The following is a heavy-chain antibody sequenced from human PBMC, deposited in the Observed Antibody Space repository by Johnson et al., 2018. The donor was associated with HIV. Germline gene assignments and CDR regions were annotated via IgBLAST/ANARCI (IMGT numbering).Heavy chain of an antibody. V-gene: IGHV3-30*18. Sequence: QVQLVESGGGVVQPGRSLRLSCAASGFTLSTYGMHWVRQAPGKGLEWVAVISYDGSNKYYADSVKGRFTISRDNSKNTLDLQMNSLTIEDTAVFYCAKTRMGGILDAFDLWGQGTMVIVS. J-gene: IGHJ3*01. D-gene: IGHD3-10*01. CDR3: AKTRMGGILDAFDL. CDR1: GFTLSTYG. CDR2: ISYDGSNK.